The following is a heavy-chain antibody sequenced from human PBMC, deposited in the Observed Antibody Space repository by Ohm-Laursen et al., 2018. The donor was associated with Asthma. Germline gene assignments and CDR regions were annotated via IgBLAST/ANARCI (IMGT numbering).Heavy chain of an antibody. J-gene: IGHJ5*02. Sequence: SLRLSCAASGFTFSSYSMHWVRRAPDKGLEWVAVISYDGSNQYYADSVKGRFTISRDNSKNTLYLQMNSLRVEDTAVYYCARDLNWNDNWGQGTLVTVSS. V-gene: IGHV3-30-3*01. CDR3: ARDLNWNDN. CDR2: ISYDGSNQ. CDR1: GFTFSSYS.